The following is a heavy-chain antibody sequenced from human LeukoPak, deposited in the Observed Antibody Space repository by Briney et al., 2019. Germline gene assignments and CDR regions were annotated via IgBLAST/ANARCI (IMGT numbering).Heavy chain of an antibody. CDR2: ITSSGTTT. CDR1: GFSFSDSY. Sequence: GSLRLSCSASGFSFSDSYMSWFRLSAEKGLEWIAYITSSGTTTEYADSVKGRFTISRVNAKNSLYLQMNSLRPEDTAVYYCARDPDYGDPYWGQGTLVTVSS. D-gene: IGHD4/OR15-4a*01. J-gene: IGHJ4*02. CDR3: ARDPDYGDPY. V-gene: IGHV3-11*01.